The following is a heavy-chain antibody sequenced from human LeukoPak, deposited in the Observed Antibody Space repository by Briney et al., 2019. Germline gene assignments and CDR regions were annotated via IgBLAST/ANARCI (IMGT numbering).Heavy chain of an antibody. CDR2: IWYDGSNK. CDR3: ARSYYGSGSLAKY. CDR1: GFTFISYV. V-gene: IGHV3-33*01. Sequence: PGGSLRLSCAASGFTFISYVMPWVPQAPAKGLERVAVIWYDGSNKYYADSVNGQFTISIDNSNNTLYLQINSLRAEHMAVYYCARSYYGSGSLAKYWGQGTLVTVCS. J-gene: IGHJ4*02. D-gene: IGHD3-10*01.